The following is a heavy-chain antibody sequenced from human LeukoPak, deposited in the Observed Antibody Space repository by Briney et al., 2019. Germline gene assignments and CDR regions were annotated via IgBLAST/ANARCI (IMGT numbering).Heavy chain of an antibody. V-gene: IGHV3-30*18. J-gene: IGHJ5*02. Sequence: GRSLRLSCAASGFTFSSYGMHWVRQAPGKGLEWVAVISYDGSNKYYADSVKGRFTISRDNSKNTLYLQMNSLRAEDTAVYYCAKDRRDYGDFRWFDPWGQGTLVTVSS. D-gene: IGHD4-17*01. CDR3: AKDRRDYGDFRWFDP. CDR1: GFTFSSYG. CDR2: ISYDGSNK.